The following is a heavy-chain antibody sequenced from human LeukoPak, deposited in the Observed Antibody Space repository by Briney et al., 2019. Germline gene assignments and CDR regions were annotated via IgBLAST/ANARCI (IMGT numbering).Heavy chain of an antibody. V-gene: IGHV3-7*01. J-gene: IGHJ4*02. Sequence: PGGSLRLSCAASGFTFSRYWMSWVRQAPGKGLQWVANIKQDGSEKYYVDSVKGRFTISRDNAKNSLYLQMNSLRADDTAVYYCARHHSCYGYFDYWGQGTLVTVSS. CDR3: ARHHSCYGYFDY. D-gene: IGHD5-12*01. CDR2: IKQDGSEK. CDR1: GFTFSRYW.